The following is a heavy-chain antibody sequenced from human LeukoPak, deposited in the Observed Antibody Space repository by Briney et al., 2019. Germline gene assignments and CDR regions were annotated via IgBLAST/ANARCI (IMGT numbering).Heavy chain of an antibody. J-gene: IGHJ6*02. CDR1: GFTVSRNY. CDR2: ITTAGAT. V-gene: IGHV3-66*01. CDR3: ATRGLSGYYYGMDV. D-gene: IGHD3-10*01. Sequence: PGGSLRLSCAASGFTVSRNYMSWARLAPGKGLEWVSIITTAGATHYATSVKARFTISRDNSKNTVYLQMNSLRAEDRAVYYCATRGLSGYYYGMDVWGQGTTVTVS.